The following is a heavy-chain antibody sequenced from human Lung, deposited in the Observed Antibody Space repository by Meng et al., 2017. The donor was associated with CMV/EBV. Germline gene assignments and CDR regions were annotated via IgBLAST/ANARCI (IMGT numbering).Heavy chain of an antibody. CDR2: IYYSGST. V-gene: IGHV4-59*01. CDR3: ARADGGDAFDI. CDR1: GGSISSYY. Sequence: SXTXSLTCTVSGGSISSYYWSWIRQPPGKGLEWIGYIYYSGSTNYNPSLKSRVTISVDTSKNQFSLKLSSVTAADTAVYYCARADGGDAFDIWVEGTMVTVSS. J-gene: IGHJ3*02.